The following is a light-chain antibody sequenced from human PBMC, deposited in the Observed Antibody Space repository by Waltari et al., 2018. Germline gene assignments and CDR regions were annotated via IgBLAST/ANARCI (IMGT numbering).Light chain of an antibody. V-gene: IGLV2-14*03. CDR3: SSYTATSTLV. CDR1: SSAVGGLHS. CDR2: DVS. J-gene: IGLJ2*01. Sequence: QSALNPPASVSGSPGPSITISCTGTSSAVGGLHSVSWYQQHPGKAPQVMIYDVSSRPSGVSHRFSGSKSGNTASLTISGLQAEDEADYYCSSYTATSTLVFGGGTKLTVL.